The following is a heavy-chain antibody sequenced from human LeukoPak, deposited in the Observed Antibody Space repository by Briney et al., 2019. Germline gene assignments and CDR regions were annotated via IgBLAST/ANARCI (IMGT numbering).Heavy chain of an antibody. CDR3: ARPGRGYSYGSFDY. V-gene: IGHV3-64*01. D-gene: IGHD5-18*01. J-gene: IGHJ4*02. CDR2: ISSNGGST. Sequence: GGSLRLSCAASGFTFSNYAMHWVRQAPGKGLEYVSAISSNGGSTYYANSVKGRFTISRDNSKNTLYLQMNSLRAEDTAVYYCARPGRGYSYGSFDYWGQGTLVTVSS. CDR1: GFTFSNYA.